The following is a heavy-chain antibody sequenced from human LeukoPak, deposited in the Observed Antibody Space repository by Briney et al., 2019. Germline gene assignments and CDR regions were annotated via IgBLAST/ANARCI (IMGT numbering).Heavy chain of an antibody. CDR3: ARGQDGYNLADAFDI. CDR2: ISSNGGST. J-gene: IGHJ3*02. Sequence: GGSLRLSCAASGFTLSSYAMHWVRQAPGKGLEYVSAISSNGGSTYYANSVKGRFTISRDNSKNTLYLQMGSLRAEDMAVYYCARGQDGYNLADAFDIWGQGTMVTVSS. CDR1: GFTLSSYA. D-gene: IGHD5-12*01. V-gene: IGHV3-64*01.